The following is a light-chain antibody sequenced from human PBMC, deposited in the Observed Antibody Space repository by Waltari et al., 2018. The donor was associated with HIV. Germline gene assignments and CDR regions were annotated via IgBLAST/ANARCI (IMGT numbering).Light chain of an antibody. CDR2: EVN. V-gene: IGLV2-11*01. CDR3: CSDAGSYTYG. Sequence: QSALTQPRSVSGSPGQSVTISCTETSRDIGSFDYFSWYQHYPGKAPQVIIYEVNQRPSGVPDRVTGSKYGITASLTIAGLQGEDEADYYCCSDAGSYTYGVGTGTKVNVL. CDR1: SRDIGSFDY. J-gene: IGLJ1*01.